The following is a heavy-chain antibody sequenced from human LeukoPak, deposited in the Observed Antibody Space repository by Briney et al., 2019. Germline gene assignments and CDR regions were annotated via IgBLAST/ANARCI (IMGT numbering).Heavy chain of an antibody. CDR1: GYTFTSYG. J-gene: IGHJ4*02. V-gene: IGHV1-18*01. Sequence: ASVKVSCKASGYTFTSYGISWVRQAPGQGLEWMGWISAYNGNTNYAQKFQGRVTITADKSTSTAYMELSSLRSEDTAVYYCARVKPGGYSYGLDRTYFDYWGQGTLVTVSS. D-gene: IGHD5-18*01. CDR3: ARVKPGGYSYGLDRTYFDY. CDR2: ISAYNGNT.